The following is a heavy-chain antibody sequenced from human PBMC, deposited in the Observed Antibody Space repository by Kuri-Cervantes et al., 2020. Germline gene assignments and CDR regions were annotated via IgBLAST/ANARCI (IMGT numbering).Heavy chain of an antibody. CDR2: ITPLFGTT. CDR3: ARGPNSILWWWG. CDR1: GGTFNSYV. V-gene: IGHV1-69*13. D-gene: IGHD2-21*01. Sequence: SVKVSCKASGGTFNSYVMRCVRQAPGQEVEWMGGITPLFGTTKYAQKFQGRVTIIADESTTTAYMEVSSLRSEDTAVYYCARGPNSILWWWGWGQGTLVTVSS. J-gene: IGHJ4*02.